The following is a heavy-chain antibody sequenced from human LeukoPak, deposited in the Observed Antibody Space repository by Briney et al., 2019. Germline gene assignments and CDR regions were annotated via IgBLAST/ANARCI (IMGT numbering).Heavy chain of an antibody. J-gene: IGHJ6*03. Sequence: PSETLSLTRAVYGGSFSGYYWSWIRQPPGKGLEWIGEINHSESTNYNPSLKSRVTISVDTSKNQFSLKLSSVTAADTAVYYCARAHGFYYYYYMDVWGKGTTVTVSS. CDR2: INHSEST. V-gene: IGHV4-34*01. CDR1: GGSFSGYY. CDR3: ARAHGFYYYYYMDV.